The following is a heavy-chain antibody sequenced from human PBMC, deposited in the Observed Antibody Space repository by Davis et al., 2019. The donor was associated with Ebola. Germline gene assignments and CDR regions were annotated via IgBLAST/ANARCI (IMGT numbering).Heavy chain of an antibody. V-gene: IGHV3-49*04. D-gene: IGHD3-22*01. CDR1: GFTFSSYS. CDR2: IRSKAYGGPT. CDR3: TRYYDSSGYPKGIFDY. Sequence: PGGSLRLSCAASGFTFSSYSMSWVRPAPGKGLERVGFIRSKAYGGPTEYAASVKGRFTISRDDSKSIAYLQMNSLKTEDTAVYYCTRYYDSSGYPKGIFDYWGQGTLVTVSS. J-gene: IGHJ4*02.